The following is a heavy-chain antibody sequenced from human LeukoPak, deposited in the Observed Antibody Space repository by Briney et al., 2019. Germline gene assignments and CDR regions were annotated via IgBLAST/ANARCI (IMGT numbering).Heavy chain of an antibody. CDR1: GGSISSYY. J-gene: IGHJ4*02. D-gene: IGHD3-10*01. CDR3: AREGYYGSGYYFDY. CDR2: IHYSGST. Sequence: SETLSLTCTVSGGSISSYYWTWIRQPPGKGLEWIGYIHYSGSTNYNPSLKSRVTISVDTSKNQFSLKLSSVTAADTAVYYCAREGYYGSGYYFDYWAREPWSPSPQ. V-gene: IGHV4-59*01.